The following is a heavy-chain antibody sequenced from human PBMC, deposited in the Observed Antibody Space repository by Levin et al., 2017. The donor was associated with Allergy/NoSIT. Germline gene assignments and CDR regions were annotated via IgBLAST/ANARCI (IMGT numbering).Heavy chain of an antibody. CDR1: GGSISSYY. V-gene: IGHV4-59*01. Sequence: SQTLSLTCTVSGGSISSYYWSWIRQPPGKGLEWIGYIYYSGSTNYNPSLKSRVTISVDTSKNQFSLKLSSVTAADTAVYYCARAEGIAARPDAFDIWGQGTMVTVSS. J-gene: IGHJ3*02. CDR3: ARAEGIAARPDAFDI. CDR2: IYYSGST. D-gene: IGHD6-6*01.